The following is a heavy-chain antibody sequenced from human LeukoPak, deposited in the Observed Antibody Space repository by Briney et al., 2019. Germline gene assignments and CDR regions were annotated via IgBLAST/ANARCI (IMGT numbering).Heavy chain of an antibody. D-gene: IGHD1-26*01. CDR3: AKDVIPGSYSNWFDP. CDR2: ISYDGSNK. CDR1: GFTFSSYA. Sequence: PGGSLRLSCAASGFTFSSYAMHWVRQAPGKGLEWVAVISYDGSNKYYADSVKGRFTISRDNSKNTLYLQMNSLRAEDTAVYYCAKDVIPGSYSNWFDPWGQGTLVTVSS. J-gene: IGHJ5*02. V-gene: IGHV3-30*04.